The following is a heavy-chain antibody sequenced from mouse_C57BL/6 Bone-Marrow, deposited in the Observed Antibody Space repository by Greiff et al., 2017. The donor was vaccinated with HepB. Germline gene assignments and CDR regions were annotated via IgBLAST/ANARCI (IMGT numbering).Heavy chain of an antibody. D-gene: IGHD1-1*01. CDR1: GYTFTYYY. V-gene: IGHV1-76*01. CDR2: IYPGSGNT. Sequence: QVQLKESGAELVRPGASVKLSCKASGYTFTYYYINWVKQRPGQGLEWIARIYPGSGNTYYNEKFKGKATLTAEKSSSTAYMQLSSLTSEDSAVYFCARDYYGTTGYFDYWGQGTTLTVSS. J-gene: IGHJ2*01. CDR3: ARDYYGTTGYFDY.